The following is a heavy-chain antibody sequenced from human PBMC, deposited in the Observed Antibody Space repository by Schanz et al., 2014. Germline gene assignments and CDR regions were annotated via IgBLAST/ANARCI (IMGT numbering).Heavy chain of an antibody. CDR3: ARDAADFYDILTEEDY. CDR1: GYTFTSYG. CDR2: ISAYNGNT. Sequence: QVQLVQSGAEVKKPGASVKVSCKASGYTFTSYGISWVRQAPGQGLEWMGWISAYNGNTKYPQKLQGRVTMTTDTVTSTAYMELRSLRSDDTAVYYCARDAADFYDILTEEDYWGQGTLVTVSS. V-gene: IGHV1-18*01. J-gene: IGHJ4*02. D-gene: IGHD3-9*01.